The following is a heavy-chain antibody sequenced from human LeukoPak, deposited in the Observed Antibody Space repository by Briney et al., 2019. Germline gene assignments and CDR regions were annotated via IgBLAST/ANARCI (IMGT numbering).Heavy chain of an antibody. CDR1: GYTFTSYG. CDR2: ISAYKGNT. J-gene: IGHJ6*03. D-gene: IGHD4-17*01. Sequence: GASVKVSCKASGYTFTSYGISWVRQAPGQGLEWMGWISAYKGNTNYAQKFQGRVTMTTDTSTSTAYMELRSLRSDDAAVYYCARDGVTVTTGYYYYFMDVWGKGIPVTISS. CDR3: ARDGVTVTTGYYYYFMDV. V-gene: IGHV1-18*01.